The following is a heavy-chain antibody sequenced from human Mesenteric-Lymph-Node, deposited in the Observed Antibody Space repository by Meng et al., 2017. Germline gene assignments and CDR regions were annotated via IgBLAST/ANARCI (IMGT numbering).Heavy chain of an antibody. Sequence: QVQLQESGPGLVKPSQTLSPTCTVSGGSISSGDYYWSWIRQPPGKGLEWIGCIYYSGSTYYNPSLKGRVTISVDTSKNQFSLNLSSVTAADTAVYYCARGRGYGDYGSLYWGQGTLVTVSS. CDR2: IYYSGST. J-gene: IGHJ4*02. CDR3: ARGRGYGDYGSLY. V-gene: IGHV4-30-4*01. D-gene: IGHD4-17*01. CDR1: GGSISSGDYY.